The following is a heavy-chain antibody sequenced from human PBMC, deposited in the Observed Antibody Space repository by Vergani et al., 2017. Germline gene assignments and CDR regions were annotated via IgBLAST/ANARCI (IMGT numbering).Heavy chain of an antibody. J-gene: IGHJ4*02. CDR2: INHSGST. CDR3: ARIPGLWSKTNFDY. CDR1: GGSFSGYY. V-gene: IGHV4-34*01. D-gene: IGHD2-21*01. Sequence: QVQLQQWGAGLLKPSETLSLTCAVYGGSFSGYYWSWIRQPPGKGLAWIGEINHSGSTNYNPSLKSRVTISVDTSKNQFSLKLSSVTAADTAVYYCARIPGLWSKTNFDYWGQGTLVTVSS.